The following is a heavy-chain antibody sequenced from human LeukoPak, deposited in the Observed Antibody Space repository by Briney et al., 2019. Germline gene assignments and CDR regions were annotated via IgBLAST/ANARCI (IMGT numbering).Heavy chain of an antibody. D-gene: IGHD3-10*01. J-gene: IGHJ5*02. CDR2: INAGNGNT. CDR3: ARGSGDAFDP. CDR1: GYTFTGYY. V-gene: IGHV1-3*03. Sequence: ASVKVSCKASGYTFTGYYMHWVRQAPGQGLEWMGWINAGNGNTKYSQEFQGRVTITRDTSASTAYMELSSLRSEDMAVYYCARGSGDAFDPWGQGTLVTVSS.